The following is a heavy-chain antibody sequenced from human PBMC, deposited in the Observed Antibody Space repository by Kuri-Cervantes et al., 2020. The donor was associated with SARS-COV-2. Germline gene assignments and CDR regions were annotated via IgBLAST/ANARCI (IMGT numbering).Heavy chain of an antibody. D-gene: IGHD3-3*01. V-gene: IGHV3-74*01. CDR2: IHSSGSST. J-gene: IGHJ2*01. Sequence: GGSLSLSCAASGFTFSSYWMHWVHQVPEKGQVWVSRIHSSGSSTGYADSVKGRFTISGDNAKNTLYLQMNSLRVEDTAVYYCARGDFWNGYYNWYFDLWGRGTLVTVSS. CDR3: ARGDFWNGYYNWYFDL. CDR1: GFTFSSYW.